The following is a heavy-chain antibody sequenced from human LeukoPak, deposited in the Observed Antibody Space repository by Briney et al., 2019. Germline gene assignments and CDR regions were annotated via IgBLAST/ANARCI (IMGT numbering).Heavy chain of an antibody. J-gene: IGHJ6*02. CDR3: ASTAKDTEMANYYYYGMDV. V-gene: IGHV3-23*01. CDR1: GFTFSNYA. Sequence: GGSLRLSCAASGFTFSNYAMNWVRQATGKGLEWVSGTSASGGTTYYADSVKGRFTISRDNSKNTLYLQMDSLRAEDTAVYYCASTAKDTEMANYYYYGMDVWGQGTTVTVSS. D-gene: IGHD5-18*01. CDR2: TSASGGTT.